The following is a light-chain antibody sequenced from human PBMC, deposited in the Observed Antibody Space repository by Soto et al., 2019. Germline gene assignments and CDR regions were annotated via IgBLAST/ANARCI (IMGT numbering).Light chain of an antibody. V-gene: IGKV1-39*01. Sequence: DIQMTQSPSSLSASVGDRVTITCRASQSISSYLNLYQQKPGKAPKLLIYAASSLQSGVPSRFSGSGSGTDFTLTISSLQPEDFATYYCQQSYSTPFFGQGTKLEIK. J-gene: IGKJ2*01. CDR1: QSISSY. CDR2: AAS. CDR3: QQSYSTPF.